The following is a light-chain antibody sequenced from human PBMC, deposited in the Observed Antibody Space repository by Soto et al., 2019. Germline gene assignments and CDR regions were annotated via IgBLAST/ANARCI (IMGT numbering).Light chain of an antibody. CDR1: SSDVGDYNY. J-gene: IGLJ1*01. CDR2: DVS. V-gene: IGLV2-14*01. CDR3: SSYTRSSTLYV. Sequence: QSALTQPASVSGSPGQSITISCTGTSSDVGDYNYVSWYQQHPGKAPKLMIYDVSNRPSGVSNRFSGSKSGNTASLTISGVQAEDEADYYCSSYTRSSTLYVFGTGTKLTVL.